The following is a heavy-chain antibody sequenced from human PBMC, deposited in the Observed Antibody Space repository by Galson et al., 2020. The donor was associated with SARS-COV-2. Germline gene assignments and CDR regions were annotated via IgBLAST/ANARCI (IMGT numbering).Heavy chain of an antibody. Sequence: KGLEWVAVISYDGSNKYYADSVKGRFTISRDNSKNTLYLQMNSLRAEDTAVYYCARTYSGSYYGGMDVWGQGTTVTVSS. J-gene: IGHJ6*02. CDR3: ARTYSGSYYGGMDV. D-gene: IGHD1-26*01. V-gene: IGHV3-30-3*01. CDR2: ISYDGSNK.